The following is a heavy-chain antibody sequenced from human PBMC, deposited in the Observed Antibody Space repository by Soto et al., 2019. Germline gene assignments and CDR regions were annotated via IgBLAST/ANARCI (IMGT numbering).Heavy chain of an antibody. V-gene: IGHV4-39*01. CDR2: IYYSGST. D-gene: IGHD1-7*01. J-gene: IGHJ6*02. CDR3: ASPGGWNYVWYYYGMDA. CDR1: GGSISSSSYY. Sequence: RSLTCTVSGGSISSSSYYWGWIRQPPGKGLEWIGSIYYSGSTYYNPSLKSRVTISVDTSKNQFSLKLSSVTAADTAVYYCASPGGWNYVWYYYGMDAWGQGTTVTVYS.